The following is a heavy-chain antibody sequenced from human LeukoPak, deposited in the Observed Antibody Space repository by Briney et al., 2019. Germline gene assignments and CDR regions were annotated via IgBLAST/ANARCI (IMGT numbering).Heavy chain of an antibody. V-gene: IGHV3-9*01. CDR2: ISWNSGSI. Sequence: GRSLRLSCAASGFTFDDYAMHWVRQAPGKGLEWVSGISWNSGSIGYADSVKGRFTISRDNAKTSLYLQMNSLRAEDTALCYCAKGDSYDSSVGAFDNWGQGTMVTVSS. CDR3: AKGDSYDSSVGAFDN. J-gene: IGHJ3*02. D-gene: IGHD3-22*01. CDR1: GFTFDDYA.